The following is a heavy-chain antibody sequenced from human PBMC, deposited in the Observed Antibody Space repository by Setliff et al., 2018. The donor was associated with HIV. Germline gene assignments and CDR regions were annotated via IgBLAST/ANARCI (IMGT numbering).Heavy chain of an antibody. CDR3: ARGGPVNY. CDR1: GFTFSTHW. V-gene: IGHV3-7*01. CDR2: IKEDGSEK. Sequence: AGGSLRLSCAASGFTFSTHWMTWVRQAPGKGLEWVANIKEDGSEKFYVDSVKGRFTISRDNAENSLYLLMNSLRVEDTAVYFCARGGPVNYWGQGTLVTVSS. J-gene: IGHJ4*02.